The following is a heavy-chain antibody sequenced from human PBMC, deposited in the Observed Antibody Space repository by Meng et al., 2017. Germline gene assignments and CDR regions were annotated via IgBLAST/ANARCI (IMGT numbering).Heavy chain of an antibody. Sequence: SETLSLTCAISGDSVSSNSVAWNWIRQSPSRGLEWLGRTYYRSKWYNDYAVSVKSRITINPDTSKNQFSLQLNSVTPEDTAVYYCARNPLWHVGQNAFDIWGQGTMVTDSS. CDR1: GDSVSSNSVA. J-gene: IGHJ3*02. CDR3: ARNPLWHVGQNAFDI. CDR2: TYYRSKWYN. V-gene: IGHV6-1*01. D-gene: IGHD1-26*01.